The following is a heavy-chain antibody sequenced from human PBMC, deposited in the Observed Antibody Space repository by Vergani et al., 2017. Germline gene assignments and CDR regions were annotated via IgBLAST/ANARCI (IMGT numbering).Heavy chain of an antibody. CDR1: GFTFDDYA. J-gene: IGHJ4*02. D-gene: IGHD3-16*01. V-gene: IGHV3-9*01. CDR3: ARDRTAAFEFTIDY. CDR2: ISWNSGSI. Sequence: EVQLVESGGGLVQPGRSLRLSCAASGFTFDDYAMHWVRQAPGKGLEWVSGISWNSGSIGYADSVKGRFTISRDNAKNSLYLQMNSLRAEDTAVYYCARDRTAAFEFTIDYWGQGTLVTVSS.